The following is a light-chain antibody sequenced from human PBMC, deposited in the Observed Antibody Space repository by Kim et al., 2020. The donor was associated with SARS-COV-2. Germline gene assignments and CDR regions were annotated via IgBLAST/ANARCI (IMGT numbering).Light chain of an antibody. J-gene: IGLJ2*01. CDR1: SLRSYY. CDR3: NSRDSRGNHLV. CDR2: GKN. V-gene: IGLV3-19*01. Sequence: ALGQTVRITCQGDSLRSYYASWYQQKPGQAPVLVIYGKNNRPSGIPERFSGSSSGNTASLTITGAQAEDEADYYCNSRDSRGNHLVFGGGTQLTVL.